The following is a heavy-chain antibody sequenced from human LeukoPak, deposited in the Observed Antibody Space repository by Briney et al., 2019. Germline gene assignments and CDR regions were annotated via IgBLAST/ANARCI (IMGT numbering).Heavy chain of an antibody. Sequence: PGRSLRLSCAASGFTFSRYGMHWVRQAPGKALEWVAVISYDGSNKYYADSEKGRFTISRDNSKNTLYLQMNSLRAEDTAVYYCARDRHLVAFDIWGQGTMATVSS. CDR2: ISYDGSNK. J-gene: IGHJ3*02. V-gene: IGHV3-30*03. CDR1: GFTFSRYG. CDR3: ARDRHLVAFDI.